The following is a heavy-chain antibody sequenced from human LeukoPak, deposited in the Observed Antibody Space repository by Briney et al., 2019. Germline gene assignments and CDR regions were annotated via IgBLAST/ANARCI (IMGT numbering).Heavy chain of an antibody. D-gene: IGHD6-13*01. CDR3: ARGDQQLVLPFDY. CDR2: IWYDGSNK. Sequence: GGSLRLSCAASGFTFSSYGMNWVRQAPGKGLEWVAVIWYDGSNKYYPDSVKGRFTIYRDNSKNTLYLQLNCLRAEDTAVYYCARGDQQLVLPFDYWGQGTLVTVSS. J-gene: IGHJ4*02. CDR1: GFTFSSYG. V-gene: IGHV3-33*01.